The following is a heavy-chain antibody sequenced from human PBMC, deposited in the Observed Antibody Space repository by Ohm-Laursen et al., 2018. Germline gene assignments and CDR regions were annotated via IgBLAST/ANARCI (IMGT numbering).Heavy chain of an antibody. CDR1: GVSITDYY. V-gene: IGHV4-59*13. D-gene: IGHD2-2*01. J-gene: IGHJ6*02. Sequence: SDTLSLTCTVSGVSITDYYWSWLRQSPGRGLEWIGLINYRGNTNYNPSLKSRAHLSLDTSRNHFSLRLTPVTAADTAVYSCARDKVAYCPSTSCDNFGLDVWGQGTAVTV. CDR2: INYRGNT. CDR3: ARDKVAYCPSTSCDNFGLDV.